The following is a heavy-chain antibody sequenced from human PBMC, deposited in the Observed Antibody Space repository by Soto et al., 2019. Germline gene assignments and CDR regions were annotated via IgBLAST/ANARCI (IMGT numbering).Heavy chain of an antibody. CDR2: IYYSVST. D-gene: IGHD4-17*01. J-gene: IGHJ4*02. CDR1: GGSISSSSYY. V-gene: IGHV4-39*01. Sequence: QLQLQESGPGLVKPSETMSLTCTVSGGSISSSSYYWGWIRQPTGKGLEWIGSIYYSVSTYYNPSPKSRVTISVDTSKNQFSLKLSSVTAADTAVDYCARLSALRSDYWGQGTLVTVSS. CDR3: ARLSALRSDY.